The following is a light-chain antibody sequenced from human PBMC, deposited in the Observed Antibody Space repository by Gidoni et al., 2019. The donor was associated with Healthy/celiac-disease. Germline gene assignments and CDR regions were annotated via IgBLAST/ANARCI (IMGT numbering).Light chain of an antibody. CDR1: SSNLGSNT. CDR3: AAWDDSMNGHYV. CDR2: SNN. Sequence: SVLPPPPSASRTPGQSVTISCSGSSSNLGSNTVNWYQQLPGTAPQLLIYSNNQRPPGVPDRVSGSKSGTAASLAISGIQSEDEADYYCAAWDDSMNGHYVFGTGTKVTVL. J-gene: IGLJ1*01. V-gene: IGLV1-44*01.